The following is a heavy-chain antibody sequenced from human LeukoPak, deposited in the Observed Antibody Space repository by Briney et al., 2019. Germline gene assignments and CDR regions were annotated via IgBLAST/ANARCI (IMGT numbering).Heavy chain of an antibody. Sequence: WASVKVSCKVSGYSLTELSMHWVRQAPGKGLEWMGGFDPEDGETIYAQKFQGRVTMTEDTSTDTAYMEMSSLRSEDTAVYYCVTGEPASNDYWGQGTLVTVSS. V-gene: IGHV1-24*01. CDR1: GYSLTELS. CDR3: VTGEPASNDY. D-gene: IGHD1-26*01. J-gene: IGHJ4*02. CDR2: FDPEDGET.